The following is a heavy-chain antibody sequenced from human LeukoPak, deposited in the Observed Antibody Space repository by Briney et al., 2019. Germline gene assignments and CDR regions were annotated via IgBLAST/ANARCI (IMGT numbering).Heavy chain of an antibody. CDR2: ISYDGTNK. J-gene: IGHJ4*02. D-gene: IGHD3-22*01. Sequence: GTSLRLSCAASGFTFSSYAMHWVRQAPGKGLEWVAVISYDGTNKYYADSVKGRFTISRDNSKNTLYLQMNSLRAEDTAVYYCASDYYDSSGYYYHPGRIDYWGQGTLVTVSS. V-gene: IGHV3-30*04. CDR1: GFTFSSYA. CDR3: ASDYYDSSGYYYHPGRIDY.